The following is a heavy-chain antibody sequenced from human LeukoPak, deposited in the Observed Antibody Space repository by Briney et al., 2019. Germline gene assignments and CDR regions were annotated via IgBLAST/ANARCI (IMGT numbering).Heavy chain of an antibody. D-gene: IGHD6-13*01. Sequence: PGGSLRLSCAASGFTFSSYSMNWVRQAPGKGLEWVSSISSSSSYIYYADSVKGRFTISRGNAKNSLYLQMNSLRAEDTAVYYCAKDYGSWPSYYFDYWGQGTLVTVSS. J-gene: IGHJ4*02. CDR1: GFTFSSYS. V-gene: IGHV3-21*01. CDR3: AKDYGSWPSYYFDY. CDR2: ISSSSSYI.